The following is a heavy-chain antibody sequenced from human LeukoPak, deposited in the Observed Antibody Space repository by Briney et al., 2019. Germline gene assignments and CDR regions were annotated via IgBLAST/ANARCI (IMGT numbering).Heavy chain of an antibody. V-gene: IGHV6-1*01. CDR1: GDSVSSNSAA. CDR3: ARDAPRDYYDSSGPYDY. J-gene: IGHJ4*02. D-gene: IGHD3-22*01. Sequence: SQTLSLTCAISGDSVSSNSAAWNWIRQSPSRGLEWLGRAYYRSKWYNDYAVSVKSRITINPDTSKNQFSLQLNSVTPEDTAVYYCARDAPRDYYDSSGPYDYWGQGTLVTVSS. CDR2: AYYRSKWYN.